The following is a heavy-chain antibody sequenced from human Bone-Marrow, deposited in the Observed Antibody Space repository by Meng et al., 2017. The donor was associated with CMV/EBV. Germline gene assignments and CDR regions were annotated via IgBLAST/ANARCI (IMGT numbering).Heavy chain of an antibody. D-gene: IGHD1-26*01. Sequence: QQWGGRLLQSSETPPPTFGVYGAPFSGYWSWVRQPPGKGLEWIGEITHSGSTNYNVSLKSRVTISIDTSKNQFSLKLSSVTATDTAVYYCAPGFRSWSGSYSSWGQGTLVTVSS. CDR1: GAPFSGY. CDR2: ITHSGST. V-gene: IGHV4-34*01. CDR3: APGFRSWSGSYSS. J-gene: IGHJ4*02.